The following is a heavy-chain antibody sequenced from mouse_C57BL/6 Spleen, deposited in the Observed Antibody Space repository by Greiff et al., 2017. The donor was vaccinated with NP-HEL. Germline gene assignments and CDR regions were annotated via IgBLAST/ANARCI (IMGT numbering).Heavy chain of an antibody. V-gene: IGHV7-3*01. Sequence: EVKLMESGGGLVQPGGSLSLSCAASGFTFTDYYMSWVRQPPGKALEWLGFIRNKANGYTTEYSASVKGRFTISRDNSQSILYLQMNALRAEDSATYYCARSYGSRAYWYFDVWGTGTTVTVSS. CDR3: ARSYGSRAYWYFDV. CDR1: GFTFTDYY. CDR2: IRNKANGYTT. D-gene: IGHD1-1*01. J-gene: IGHJ1*03.